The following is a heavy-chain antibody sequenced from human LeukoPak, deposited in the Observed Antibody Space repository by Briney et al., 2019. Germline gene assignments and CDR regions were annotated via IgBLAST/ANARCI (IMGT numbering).Heavy chain of an antibody. CDR1: GFTVSSNY. V-gene: IGHV3-53*01. J-gene: IGHJ5*02. CDR3: ARVGRSSSWYPLDP. Sequence: GGSLRLCCAASGFTVSSNYMSRVRHAPGKGLEGVSVIYSGGSTYYADSVKGRFTISRDNSKNTLYLQMNSLRAEDTAVYYSARVGRSSSWYPLDPWGQGTLVTVSS. D-gene: IGHD6-13*01. CDR2: IYSGGST.